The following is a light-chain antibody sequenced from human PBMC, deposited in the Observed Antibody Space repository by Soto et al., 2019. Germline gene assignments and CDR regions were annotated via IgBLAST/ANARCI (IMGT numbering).Light chain of an antibody. CDR2: GAA. Sequence: ESVLTQSPGTLSLSPGERATLSSRATESVDSNYLAWYQQKPGQAPRLLIYGAASRATGTPDRFSGSGSGTDFILSISRLDPEDSAVYYCQQYSDSPLTFGQGNKVEIK. CDR1: ESVDSNY. J-gene: IGKJ1*01. CDR3: QQYSDSPLT. V-gene: IGKV3-20*01.